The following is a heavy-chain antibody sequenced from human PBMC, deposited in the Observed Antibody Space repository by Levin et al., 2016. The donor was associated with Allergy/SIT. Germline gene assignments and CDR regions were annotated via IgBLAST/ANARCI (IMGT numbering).Heavy chain of an antibody. CDR3: AKDLPTL. Sequence: WIRQPPGKGLEWVAVISYDGSNKYYADSVKGRFTISRDNSKNTLYLQMNSLRAEDTAVYYCAKDLPTLWGQGTMVTVSS. CDR2: ISYDGSNK. J-gene: IGHJ3*01. D-gene: IGHD1-1*01. V-gene: IGHV3-30*18.